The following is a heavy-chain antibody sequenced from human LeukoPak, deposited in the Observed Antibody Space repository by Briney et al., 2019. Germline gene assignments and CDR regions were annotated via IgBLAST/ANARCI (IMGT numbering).Heavy chain of an antibody. J-gene: IGHJ4*02. V-gene: IGHV4-30-2*01. CDR1: GGSISSGGYY. CDR3: ARVPIIYWFGELSYYFDY. D-gene: IGHD3-10*01. Sequence: PSETLSLTCTVSGGSISSGGYYWSWIRQPPGKGLEWIGYIYHSGSTYYNPSLKSRVTISVDTSKNQFSLKLSSVTAADTAVYYCARVPIIYWFGELSYYFDYWGQGTLVTVSS. CDR2: IYHSGST.